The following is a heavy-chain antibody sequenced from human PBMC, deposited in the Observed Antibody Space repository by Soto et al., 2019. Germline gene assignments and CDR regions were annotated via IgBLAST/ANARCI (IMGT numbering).Heavy chain of an antibody. CDR1: GFIFSDYY. CDR2: ISTRSTYT. J-gene: IGHJ6*02. CDR3: ARDLAWKRGKVGRYYYGMDV. Sequence: QVLLVESGGGLVKPGGSLRLSCAASGFIFSDYYMSWVRQTPGKGLEWVSYISTRSTYTNYADSVKGRFTISRDNAKNSLYLQMDSLRVEDTAVYYCARDLAWKRGKVGRYYYGMDVWGQGTTVTVPS. V-gene: IGHV3-11*06. D-gene: IGHD1-1*01.